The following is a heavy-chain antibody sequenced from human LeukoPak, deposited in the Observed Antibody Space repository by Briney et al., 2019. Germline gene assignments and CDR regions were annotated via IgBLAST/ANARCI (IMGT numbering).Heavy chain of an antibody. CDR2: ISSSGSTI. Sequence: GGSLRLSCAASGFTFSSYEMNWVRQAPGKGLEWVSYISSSGSTIYYADSVKGRFTISRDNAKNTLYLQMNSLRAEDTAVYYCARAPILWWLDVWGKGTTVTISS. J-gene: IGHJ6*04. CDR3: ARAPILWWLDV. CDR1: GFTFSSYE. D-gene: IGHD2-21*01. V-gene: IGHV3-48*03.